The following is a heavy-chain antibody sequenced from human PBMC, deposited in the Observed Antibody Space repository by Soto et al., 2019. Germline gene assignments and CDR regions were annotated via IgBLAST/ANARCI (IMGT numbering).Heavy chain of an antibody. CDR1: GYTFTGYY. V-gene: IGHV1-2*02. Sequence: KVSCKSSGYTFTGYYMHWVRQAPGQGLEWMGWINPNSGGTNYAQKFQGRVTMTRDTSISTAYMELSRLRSDDTAVYYCARAVSVAGLYYYYYGMDVWGQGTTVTVSS. CDR3: ARAVSVAGLYYYYYGMDV. CDR2: INPNSGGT. J-gene: IGHJ6*02. D-gene: IGHD6-19*01.